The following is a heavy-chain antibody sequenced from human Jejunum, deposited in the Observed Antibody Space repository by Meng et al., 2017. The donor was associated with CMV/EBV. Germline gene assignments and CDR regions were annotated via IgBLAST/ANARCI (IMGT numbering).Heavy chain of an antibody. CDR3: VKDKGRTALDY. CDR2: IRNDGSEI. CDR1: GISFSNSG. Sequence: GQLVESGGGVVQPGGSLSLSCVTSGISFSNSGMHWVRQAPGKGLEWVVFIRNDGSEIYYVDSVKGRFTISRDNSKNTVYLQMDSLRVEGTGIYYCVKDKGRTALDYWGQGSLVTVSS. J-gene: IGHJ4*02. V-gene: IGHV3-30*02. D-gene: IGHD3-10*01.